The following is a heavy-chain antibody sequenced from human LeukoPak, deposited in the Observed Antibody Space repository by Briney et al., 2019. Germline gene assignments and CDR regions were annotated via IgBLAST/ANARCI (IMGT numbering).Heavy chain of an antibody. CDR2: INHSGST. J-gene: IGHJ4*02. D-gene: IGHD4-11*01. CDR1: GGSFSGYY. Sequence: SETLSLTCAVYGGSFSGYYWSWIRQPPGKGLEWIGEINHSGSTNYNPSLKSRVTISVDTSKNQFSLKLSSVTAADTAVYYCARTQRPDHSNFSDYWGQGTLVTVSS. CDR3: ARTQRPDHSNFSDY. V-gene: IGHV4-34*01.